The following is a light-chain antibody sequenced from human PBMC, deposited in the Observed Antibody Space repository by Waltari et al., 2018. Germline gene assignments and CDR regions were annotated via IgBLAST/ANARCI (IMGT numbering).Light chain of an antibody. CDR3: QQYGSSVLYT. CDR2: GAS. J-gene: IGKJ2*01. CDR1: QSLTKRY. Sequence: VLTQSPGTLSLSPGERATLSCRASQSLTKRYLAWYQQKSGQAPRLLIYGASSRAAGIPDRFSGSGSGTDFTLTISRLEPEDFAVYYCQQYGSSVLYTFGQGTKLEIK. V-gene: IGKV3-20*01.